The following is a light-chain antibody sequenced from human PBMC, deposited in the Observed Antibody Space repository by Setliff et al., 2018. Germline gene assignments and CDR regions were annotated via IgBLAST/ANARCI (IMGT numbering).Light chain of an antibody. CDR2: QDG. CDR1: KLGDKY. J-gene: IGLJ1*01. V-gene: IGLV3-1*01. CDR3: QAWDGSTYV. Sequence: SYELTQPPSVSVSPGQTASITCSGDKLGDKYACWYQQKPGQSPVLVIYQDGKRPSGIPERFSGSNSGNTATLTISGTQAMDEADYYCQAWDGSTYVFGTGTKVTVL.